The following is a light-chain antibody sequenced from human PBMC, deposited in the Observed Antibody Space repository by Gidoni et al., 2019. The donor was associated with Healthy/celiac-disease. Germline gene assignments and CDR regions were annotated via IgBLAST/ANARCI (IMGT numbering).Light chain of an antibody. Sequence: DIQMTQSPSTLSASVGDRVTITCRSSQSISSWLAWYQQKPGKAPKLLSYDASSLESGVPSRCSGSGYGTEFTLTISSLQPDDFATYYCQQYNSYPYTFGQGTKLEIK. CDR2: DAS. V-gene: IGKV1-5*01. CDR3: QQYNSYPYT. CDR1: QSISSW. J-gene: IGKJ2*01.